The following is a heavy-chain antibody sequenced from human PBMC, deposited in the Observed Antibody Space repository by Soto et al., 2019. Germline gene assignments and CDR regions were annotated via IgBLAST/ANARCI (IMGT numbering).Heavy chain of an antibody. CDR2: IKGDESST. D-gene: IGHD3-3*02. V-gene: IGHV3-74*01. Sequence: GGSLRLSCAASGFTFSTYLMHWVRTAPGEGLVWVSRIKGDESSTSSADSVKGRFTISRDNAKNTLYLHMNSLRADDTAVYYCARGAFHNYYVDYWGQGTLVTVSS. CDR3: ARGAFHNYYVDY. J-gene: IGHJ4*02. CDR1: GFTFSTYL.